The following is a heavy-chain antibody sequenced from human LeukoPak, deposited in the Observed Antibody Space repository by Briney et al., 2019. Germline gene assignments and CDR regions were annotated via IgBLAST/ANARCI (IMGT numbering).Heavy chain of an antibody. CDR2: ISSRGDST. D-gene: IGHD2-15*01. J-gene: IGHJ4*02. V-gene: IGHV3-23*01. CDR3: AKAGCSGGSCYSFDY. Sequence: QSGGSLRLSCAASGFTFSNYAMSWVRQVPGRGLEWVSTISSRGDSTYDADSVKGRFTISRDNSKNTLYLQMNSLRAEDTAVYYCAKAGCSGGSCYSFDYWGQGTLVTVSS. CDR1: GFTFSNYA.